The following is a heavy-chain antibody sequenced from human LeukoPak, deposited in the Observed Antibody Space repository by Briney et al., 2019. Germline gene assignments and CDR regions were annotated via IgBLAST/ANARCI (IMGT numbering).Heavy chain of an antibody. CDR2: IKPDGSDT. CDR3: ARGKYGGYFIDY. D-gene: IGHD5-12*01. CDR1: GFAVSSNH. V-gene: IGHV3-74*01. Sequence: QPGGSLRLSCAASGFAVSSNHMNWVRQAPGKGLVWVSRIKPDGSDTNYADSVKGRFTISRDNAKNTVYLQMNSLRAEDAAVYYCARGKYGGYFIDYWGQGTLVTVSS. J-gene: IGHJ4*02.